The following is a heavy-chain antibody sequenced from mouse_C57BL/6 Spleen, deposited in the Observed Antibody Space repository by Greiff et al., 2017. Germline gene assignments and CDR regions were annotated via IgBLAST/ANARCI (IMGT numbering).Heavy chain of an antibody. CDR3: ATYCGSSPRWLYCGV. Sequence: VQLQQSGPELVKPGASVKISCKASGYTFTDYYINWVKQRPGQGLEWIGWILPGSGSTYYNEKFKGKATLTVDKSSSTAYMLLRSLTSEDSAVYFCATYCGSSPRWLYCGVWGTGTTVTASS. J-gene: IGHJ1*03. D-gene: IGHD1-1*01. CDR2: ILPGSGST. V-gene: IGHV1-75*01. CDR1: GYTFTDYY.